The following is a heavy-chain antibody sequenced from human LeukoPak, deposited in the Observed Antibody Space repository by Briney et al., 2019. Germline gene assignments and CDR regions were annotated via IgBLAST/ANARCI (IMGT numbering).Heavy chain of an antibody. V-gene: IGHV1-2*02. D-gene: IGHD3-10*01. CDR2: SNPNSGGT. J-gene: IGHJ4*02. CDR3: ARRHFGSGTYVDY. CDR1: GYTFTDHY. Sequence: ASVKVSCKASGYTFTDHYMHWVRQAPGQGLEWMGWSNPNSGGTQYAQKFQGRVTMTTDTSMTTAYMELRSLRSDDTAVYYCARRHFGSGTYVDYWGQGTLVTVSS.